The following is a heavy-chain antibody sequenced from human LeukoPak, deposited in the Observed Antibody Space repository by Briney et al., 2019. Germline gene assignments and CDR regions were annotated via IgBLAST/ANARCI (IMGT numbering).Heavy chain of an antibody. Sequence: PSETLSLTCTVSGGSIRDYYWSWIRQPPGKGLEWIGYIYYSGSTNYNPSLKSRVTISADTSKNQLSLKLSSVTAADTAVYYCARHSVQNYYDSSGYIPFDYWGQGTLVTVSS. CDR1: GGSIRDYY. CDR2: IYYSGST. D-gene: IGHD3-22*01. CDR3: ARHSVQNYYDSSGYIPFDY. V-gene: IGHV4-59*01. J-gene: IGHJ4*02.